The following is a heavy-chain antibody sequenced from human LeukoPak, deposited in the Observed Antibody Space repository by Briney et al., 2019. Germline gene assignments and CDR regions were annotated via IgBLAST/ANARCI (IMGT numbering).Heavy chain of an antibody. J-gene: IGHJ6*03. D-gene: IGHD3-3*01. CDR3: ARGHYYDFWSGYYSYYYYYYMDV. CDR1: GFTFSSYW. V-gene: IGHV3-74*01. CDR2: INSDGSST. Sequence: GGSLRLSCAASGFTFSSYWMHWVRQPPGKGLVWVSRINSDGSSTSYADSVKGRFTISRDNAKNTLYLQMNSLRAEDTAVYYCARGHYYDFWSGYYSYYYYYYMDVWGKGTTVTVSS.